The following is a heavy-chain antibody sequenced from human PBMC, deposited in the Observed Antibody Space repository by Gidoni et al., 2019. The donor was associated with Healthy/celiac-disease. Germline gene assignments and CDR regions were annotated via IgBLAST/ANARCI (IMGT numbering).Heavy chain of an antibody. Sequence: QVQLVQSGAEVKKPGASVKVSCKASGYTFTSYDINWVRQATGQGLEWMGWMNPNSGNTGYAQKFQGRVTMTRNTSISTAYMELSSLRSEDTAVYYCARGPRRPSDYGDYVDYYGMDVWGQGTTVTVSS. D-gene: IGHD4-17*01. CDR2: MNPNSGNT. J-gene: IGHJ6*02. CDR3: ARGPRRPSDYGDYVDYYGMDV. CDR1: GYTFTSYD. V-gene: IGHV1-8*01.